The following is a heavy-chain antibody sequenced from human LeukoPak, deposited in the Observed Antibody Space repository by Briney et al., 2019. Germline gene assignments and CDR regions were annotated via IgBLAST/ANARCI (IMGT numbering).Heavy chain of an antibody. CDR1: GYTFTSYY. CDR3: ARGGDILTGYSDDAFDI. CDR2: INPSGGST. D-gene: IGHD3-9*01. J-gene: IGHJ3*02. V-gene: IGHV1-46*01. Sequence: VASVKVSCKASGYTFTSYYMHWVRQAPGQGLEWMGIINPSGGSTSYPQKFQGRVTMTRDTSTSTVYMELSSLRSEDTAVYYCARGGDILTGYSDDAFDIWGQGAMVTVSS.